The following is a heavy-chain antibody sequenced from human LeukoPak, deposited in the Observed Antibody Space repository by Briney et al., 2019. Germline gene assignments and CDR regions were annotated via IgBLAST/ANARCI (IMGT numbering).Heavy chain of an antibody. V-gene: IGHV1-18*01. D-gene: IGHD5-12*01. CDR2: ISAYNGNT. CDR1: GYTFTSYG. CDR3: ARQGLGDSGGGDFDY. Sequence: ASVKVSCKASGYTFTSYGISWVRQAPGQGLEWMGWISAYNGNTNYAQKLQGRVTMTTDTSTSTAYMELRSLRSDDTAVYYCARQGLGDSGGGDFDYWGQGTLVTVSS. J-gene: IGHJ4*02.